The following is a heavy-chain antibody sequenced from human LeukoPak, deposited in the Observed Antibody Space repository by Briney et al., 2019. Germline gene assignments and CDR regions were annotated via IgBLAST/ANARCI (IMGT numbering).Heavy chain of an antibody. CDR2: IYYSGST. Sequence: SETLSLTCTVSGGSISSSSYYWGWIRQPPGKGLEWVGSIYYSGSTYYNPSLKSRVTISVDTSKNQFSLKLSSVTAADTTIYYCARHWIQLWFFDYWGQGTLVTVSS. D-gene: IGHD5-18*01. V-gene: IGHV4-39*01. J-gene: IGHJ4*02. CDR3: ARHWIQLWFFDY. CDR1: GGSISSSSYY.